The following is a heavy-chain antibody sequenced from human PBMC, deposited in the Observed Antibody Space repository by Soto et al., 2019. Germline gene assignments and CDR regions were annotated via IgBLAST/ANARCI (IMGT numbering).Heavy chain of an antibody. J-gene: IGHJ4*02. CDR2: INAGNGDT. CDR3: ASALSGYVT. Sequence: QVQLVQSGAEMKKPGASVKLSCKASGITYNTYAIHWVRQAPGQGIEWMGCINAGNGDTRSSQNFQGRVPRTRDPSASTVYMDLDSLKFEDTGVSYCASALSGYVTWGQGTLVTVSS. D-gene: IGHD5-12*01. V-gene: IGHV1-3*01. CDR1: GITYNTYA.